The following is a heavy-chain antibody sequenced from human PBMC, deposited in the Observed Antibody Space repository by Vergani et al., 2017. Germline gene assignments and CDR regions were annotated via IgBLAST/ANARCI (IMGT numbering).Heavy chain of an antibody. Sequence: EVHLVESGGGWVKPGGSLTVSCVTSGFNFRDAWFNWVRQAPGKGLEWVGRRKSTTEGGTTDYAPPVKGRFTISRDDSKNTLYMQMNTLKTEDTATYYCATEFAAESTTFAVVVRWGQGTLVAVSS. CDR1: GFNFRDAW. D-gene: IGHD3-3*01. CDR3: ATEFAAESTTFAVVVR. CDR2: RKSTTEGGTT. J-gene: IGHJ4*02. V-gene: IGHV3-15*07.